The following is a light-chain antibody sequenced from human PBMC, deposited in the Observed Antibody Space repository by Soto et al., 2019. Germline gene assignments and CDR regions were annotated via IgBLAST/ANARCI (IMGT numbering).Light chain of an antibody. CDR2: DAS. J-gene: IGKJ5*01. CDR1: ESISNY. CDR3: QYRSK. Sequence: EIVWTQSPATLSLSPGERATLSCRASESISNYLSWYQQTPGQAPRLLIRDASNRATGVPARFSGSGSGTDFTLTISSLEPEDFALYHCQYRSKFGQGTRLAIK. V-gene: IGKV3-11*01.